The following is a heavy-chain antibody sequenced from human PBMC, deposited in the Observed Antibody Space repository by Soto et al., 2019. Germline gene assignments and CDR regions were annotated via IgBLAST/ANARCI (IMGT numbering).Heavy chain of an antibody. CDR2: MYYSGQS. CDR1: GGSISSGDHY. CDR3: AREGAPWTQGLAYIDS. D-gene: IGHD3-9*01. J-gene: IGHJ4*02. Sequence: QVQLQESGPGLVKPSQTLSLTCTVTGGSISSGDHYWSWIRQTPGKGLEWIGYMYYSGQSYYNPSLXSXVXIXXDTSNNQCSLKLSSVTAADTAVYSCAREGAPWTQGLAYIDSWGQGPQVTVSS. V-gene: IGHV4-30-4*01.